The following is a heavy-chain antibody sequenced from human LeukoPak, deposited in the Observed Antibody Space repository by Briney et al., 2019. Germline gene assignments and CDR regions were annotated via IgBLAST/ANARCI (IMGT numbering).Heavy chain of an antibody. D-gene: IGHD3-9*01. Sequence: PGGSLRLSCAASGFTFSAFGMNWVRQAPGKGLEWVSTITKSGDSTYYVDSVKGRFTISRDNSKNTLCLQMNSLRAEDTAKYYCTKDYCGKFCSAVWGQGTTVTVSS. V-gene: IGHV3-23*01. J-gene: IGHJ6*02. CDR3: TKDYCGKFCSAV. CDR1: GFTFSAFG. CDR2: ITKSGDST.